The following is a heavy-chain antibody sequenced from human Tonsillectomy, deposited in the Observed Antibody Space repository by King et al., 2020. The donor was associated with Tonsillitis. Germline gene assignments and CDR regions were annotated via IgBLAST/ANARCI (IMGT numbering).Heavy chain of an antibody. Sequence: VQLVESGAEVKKPGASVKVSCKASGYTFTGYYLHWVRQAPGQWLEWMGWINPNSGGTDYAQKFQGRVTMTRDTSISTAYMELSGLRSDDTAVYYCARARIAVAGTDAFDIWGQGTMVTVSS. V-gene: IGHV1-2*02. CDR1: GYTFTGYY. CDR3: ARARIAVAGTDAFDI. CDR2: INPNSGGT. D-gene: IGHD6-19*01. J-gene: IGHJ3*02.